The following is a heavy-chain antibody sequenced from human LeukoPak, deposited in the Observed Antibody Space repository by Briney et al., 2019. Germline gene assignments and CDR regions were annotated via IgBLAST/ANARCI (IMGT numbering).Heavy chain of an antibody. CDR1: GGSISSSSYY. Sequence: PSETLSLTCTVSGGSISSSSYYWGWIRQPPGKGLEWIGSIYYSGSTYYNPSLKSRVTISVDTSKNQSSLKLSSVTAADTAVYYCASPGWQATHAFDIWGQGTMVTVSS. D-gene: IGHD2-15*01. J-gene: IGHJ3*02. CDR3: ASPGWQATHAFDI. CDR2: IYYSGST. V-gene: IGHV4-39*01.